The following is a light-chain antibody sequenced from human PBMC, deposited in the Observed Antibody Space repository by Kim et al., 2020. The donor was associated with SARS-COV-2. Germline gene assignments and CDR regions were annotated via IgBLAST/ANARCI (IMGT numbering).Light chain of an antibody. CDR3: QVWDSSSDHVV. CDR2: YDS. Sequence: PGKTDRITCGGNNIGSKSVHWYQQKPGQAPVLVIYYDSDRPSGIPERFSGSNSGNTATLTISRVEAGDEADYYCQVWDSSSDHVVFGGGTQLTVL. J-gene: IGLJ2*01. CDR1: NIGSKS. V-gene: IGLV3-21*04.